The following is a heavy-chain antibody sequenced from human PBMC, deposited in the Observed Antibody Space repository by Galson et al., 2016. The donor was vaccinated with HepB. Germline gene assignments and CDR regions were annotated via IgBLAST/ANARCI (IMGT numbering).Heavy chain of an antibody. V-gene: IGHV5-51*01. CDR3: ARLTWTTDSGRYFDY. D-gene: IGHD4-17*01. CDR2: IYPGDSDT. CDR1: GYSFTSYW. J-gene: IGHJ4*02. Sequence: QSGAEVKKPGESLKISCKGSGYSFTSYWIGWVRQMPGKGLEWMGIIYPGDSDTRYSPSFQGQVTISADKSISTAYLQWSSLKASDTAMYYCARLTWTTDSGRYFDYWGQGTLVTVSS.